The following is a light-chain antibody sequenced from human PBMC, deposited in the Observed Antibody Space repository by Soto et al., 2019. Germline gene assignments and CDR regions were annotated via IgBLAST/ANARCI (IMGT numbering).Light chain of an antibody. CDR1: HGISSY. CDR3: QQYCSYPLT. CDR2: AAS. V-gene: IGKV1-8*01. J-gene: IGKJ1*01. Sequence: IQITQYPSTLRASVGDRVTIPCRARHGISSYLAWYQQKPGKAPKLLIYAASTLQSGVPSRFSGSGSGTDFTLTISCLQSGDFATYYCQQYCSYPLTFGEGTKVDIK.